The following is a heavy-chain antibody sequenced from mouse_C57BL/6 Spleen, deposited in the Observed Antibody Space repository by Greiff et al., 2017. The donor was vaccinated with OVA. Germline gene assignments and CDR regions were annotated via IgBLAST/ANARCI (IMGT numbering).Heavy chain of an antibody. J-gene: IGHJ4*01. Sequence: QVQLQQSGPELVKPGASVKISCKASGYAFSSSWMNWVKQRPGKGLEWIGRIYPGDGDTNYNGKFKGKATLTADKSSSTAYMQHSSLTSEDSAVYCCARAGDDYGSSPLYYAMDYWGQGTSVTVSS. CDR3: ARAGDDYGSSPLYYAMDY. CDR2: IYPGDGDT. V-gene: IGHV1-82*01. D-gene: IGHD1-1*01. CDR1: GYAFSSSW.